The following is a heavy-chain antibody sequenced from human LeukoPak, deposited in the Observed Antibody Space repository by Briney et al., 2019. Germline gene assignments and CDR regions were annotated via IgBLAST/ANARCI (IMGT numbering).Heavy chain of an antibody. Sequence: PSETLSLTCTVSGGSISNSSYYWGWIRQPPGKGLEWIGSIYYSGSTYYNPSLKSRVTISVDTSKNQFSLKLSSVTAADTAVYYCARTTEGGYTYGYFYYYYMDVWGKGTTVTISS. CDR2: IYYSGST. D-gene: IGHD5-18*01. CDR3: ARTTEGGYTYGYFYYYYMDV. J-gene: IGHJ6*03. V-gene: IGHV4-39*07. CDR1: GGSISNSSYY.